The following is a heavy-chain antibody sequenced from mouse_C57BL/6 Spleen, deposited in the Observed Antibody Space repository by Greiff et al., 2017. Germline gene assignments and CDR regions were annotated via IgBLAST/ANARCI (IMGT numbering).Heavy chain of an antibody. CDR3: AREDYGDPAWFAY. V-gene: IGHV1-72*01. D-gene: IGHD2-13*01. J-gene: IGHJ3*01. CDR2: IDPYSGGT. Sequence: QVQLQQPGAELVKPGASVKLSCKASGYTFTSYWMHWVKQRPGRGLEWIGRIDPYSGGTKYNEKFKSKATLTVDQPSSTAYMPLSSLTSEDCAVYECAREDYGDPAWFAYWGQGTLVTGSA. CDR1: GYTFTSYW.